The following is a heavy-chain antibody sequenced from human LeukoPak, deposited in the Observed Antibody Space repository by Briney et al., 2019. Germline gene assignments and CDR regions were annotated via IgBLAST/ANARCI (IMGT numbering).Heavy chain of an antibody. CDR2: INPNSGGT. J-gene: IGHJ4*02. CDR3: ATSNPKGLLWFGELSVY. V-gene: IGHV1-2*02. CDR1: GYTFTGYY. D-gene: IGHD3-10*01. Sequence: ASVKVSCKASGYTFTGYYMHWVRQAPGQGLEWMGWINPNSGGTNYVQKFQGRVTMTRDTSISTAYMELSRLRSDDTAVYYCATSNPKGLLWFGELSVYWGQGTLVTVSS.